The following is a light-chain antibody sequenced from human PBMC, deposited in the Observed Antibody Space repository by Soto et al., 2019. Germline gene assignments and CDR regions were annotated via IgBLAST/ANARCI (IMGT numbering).Light chain of an antibody. J-gene: IGKJ5*01. CDR3: QQYGSPPPIT. CDR2: GAS. CDR1: QSVSSSY. V-gene: IGKV3-20*01. Sequence: EIVLTQSPGTLSLSPGERATLSCRASQSVSSSYLAWYQQKPGQAPRLLIYGASSRATGIPDRFSGSGSGSDITLTISRLEPEDFAVYYCQQYGSPPPITFGQGTRLEIK.